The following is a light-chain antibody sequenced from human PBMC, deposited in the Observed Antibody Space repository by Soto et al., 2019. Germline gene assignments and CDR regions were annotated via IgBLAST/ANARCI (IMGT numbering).Light chain of an antibody. Sequence: QSALTQPASVSGSPGQSITISCTGTSRDVGGYNYVSWYQQHPGKAPKLMIYDVSNRPSGVSNRFSGSKSGNTASLTSSGLQAEDEADYYCSSYTSSSTLHVVFGGGTKVTVL. J-gene: IGLJ2*01. CDR2: DVS. CDR3: SSYTSSSTLHVV. V-gene: IGLV2-14*01. CDR1: SRDVGGYNY.